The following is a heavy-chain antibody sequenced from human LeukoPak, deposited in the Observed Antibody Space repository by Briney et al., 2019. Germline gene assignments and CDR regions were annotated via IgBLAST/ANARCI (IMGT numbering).Heavy chain of an antibody. D-gene: IGHD3-3*01. CDR1: GFTFSSYG. V-gene: IGHV3-30*18. J-gene: IGHJ4*02. CDR3: AKPHDFWSGYYSDY. CDR2: ISYDGSNK. Sequence: GGSLRLSCAASGFTFSSYGMHWVHQAPGKGLEWVAVISYDGSNKYYADSVKGRFTISRDNSKNTLYLQMNSLRAEDTAVYYCAKPHDFWSGYYSDYWGQGTLVTVSS.